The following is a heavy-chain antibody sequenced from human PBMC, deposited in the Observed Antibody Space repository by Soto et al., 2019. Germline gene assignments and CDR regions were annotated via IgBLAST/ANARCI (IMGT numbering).Heavy chain of an antibody. CDR3: ARNGR. Sequence: EVQLVESGGGLVQPGGSLRLSCAASGFPFNTYWMSWVRQAPGKGLEWVANIKPDGSATGYVDSVKGRFTISRDNADNSLFLQMNSLMAEDTAVYYCARNGRWGHGTFVTVSS. V-gene: IGHV3-7*05. CDR1: GFPFNTYW. CDR2: IKPDGSAT. D-gene: IGHD2-8*01. J-gene: IGHJ4*01.